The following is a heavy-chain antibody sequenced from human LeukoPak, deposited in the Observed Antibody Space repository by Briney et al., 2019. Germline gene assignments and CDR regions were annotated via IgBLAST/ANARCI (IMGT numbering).Heavy chain of an antibody. CDR2: IYYNGRP. J-gene: IGHJ4*02. CDR1: GAAPISNY. CDR3: ARDSRSYERSGYYHFDY. Sequence: SETLSLTCTVSGAAPISNYWNWLRQPPGKGLEWIGYIYYNGRPNYNPSLKSRVTMSQDTSKIQFSLKLTSVNAADPAVYYCARDSRSYERSGYYHFDYWGQGSLVTVSS. V-gene: IGHV4-59*01. D-gene: IGHD3-22*01.